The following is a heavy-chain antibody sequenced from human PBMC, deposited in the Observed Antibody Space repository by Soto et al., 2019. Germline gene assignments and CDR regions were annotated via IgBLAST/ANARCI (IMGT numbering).Heavy chain of an antibody. V-gene: IGHV3-74*01. J-gene: IGHJ4*02. Sequence: GGSLRLSCAASGFTFIDYWTHWVRQAPGKGLVWVSRINSDGSRTSYADSVTVRFTISRDNAKNTLYLQMNSLRVEDTALYYCARETYRGFYFDYWGQGTLVTVSS. CDR1: GFTFIDYW. CDR3: ARETYRGFYFDY. D-gene: IGHD4-4*01. CDR2: INSDGSRT.